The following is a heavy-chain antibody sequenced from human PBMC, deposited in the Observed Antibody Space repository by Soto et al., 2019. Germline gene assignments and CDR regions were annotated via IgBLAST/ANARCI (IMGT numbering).Heavy chain of an antibody. CDR1: GYTFTSYD. D-gene: IGHD3-10*01. V-gene: IGHV1-8*01. J-gene: IGHJ4*02. Sequence: QVQLVQSGAEVKKPGASVKVSCRASGYTFTSYDINWVRQAPGQGLEWMGWMNPYNGNTGYAQNFQDRVTMTRDTSISTAYMELSSLRSEDTAVYYCARGPGDLGYFDYWGQGALVTVSS. CDR3: ARGPGDLGYFDY. CDR2: MNPYNGNT.